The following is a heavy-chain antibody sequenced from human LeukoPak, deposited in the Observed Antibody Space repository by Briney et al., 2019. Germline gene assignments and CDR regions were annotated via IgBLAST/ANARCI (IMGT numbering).Heavy chain of an antibody. Sequence: GGSLRLSCAASGFTFSNAWMSWVRQAPGKGLEWVGRIKSKTGGGTTDYAAPVKGRFTISRDDSKNTLYLQMNSLKTEDTAVYYCTTVPYSSSWSLYGMDVWGQGTTVTVSS. CDR2: IKSKTGGGTT. D-gene: IGHD6-13*01. J-gene: IGHJ6*02. CDR3: TTVPYSSSWSLYGMDV. V-gene: IGHV3-15*01. CDR1: GFTFSNAW.